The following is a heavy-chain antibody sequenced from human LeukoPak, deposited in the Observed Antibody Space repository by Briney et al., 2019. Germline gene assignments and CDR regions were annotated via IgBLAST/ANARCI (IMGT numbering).Heavy chain of an antibody. CDR3: ARLDYYYDSSGYSY. D-gene: IGHD3-22*01. V-gene: IGHV1-18*01. CDR1: GCTFTSYG. Sequence: ASVKVSCKASGCTFTSYGISWVRQAPGQGLEWMGWISAYNGNTNYAQKLQGRVTMTTDTSTSTAYMELRSLRSDDTAVYYCARLDYYYDSSGYSYWGQGTLVTVSS. J-gene: IGHJ4*02. CDR2: ISAYNGNT.